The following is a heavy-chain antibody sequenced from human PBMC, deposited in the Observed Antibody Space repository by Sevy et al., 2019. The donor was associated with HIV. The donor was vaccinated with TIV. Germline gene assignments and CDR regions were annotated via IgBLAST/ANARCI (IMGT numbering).Heavy chain of an antibody. D-gene: IGHD3-10*01. V-gene: IGHV1-46*03. CDR2: INPNGGST. CDR3: GRDRGVTRVPQR. J-gene: IGHJ1*01. CDR1: GYIFTSYY. Sequence: ASVKVSCKASGYIFTSYYMHWVRQAPGQGLEWMGIINPNGGSTSYAQKFQGRVTMTRDTSTSTVYMELISLGSEDTAVYYCGRDRGVTRVPQRWGQGTLVTVSS.